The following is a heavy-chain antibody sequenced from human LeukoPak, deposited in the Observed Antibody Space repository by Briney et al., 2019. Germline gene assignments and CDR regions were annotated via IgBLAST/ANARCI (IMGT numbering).Heavy chain of an antibody. D-gene: IGHD3-16*01. CDR3: ARVRGGRSWYYYGMDV. J-gene: IGHJ6*02. CDR2: ISYDGDNE. Sequence: GGSLRLSCAASGFTFSSYAMSWVRQAPGKGLEWVAVISYDGDNEYYADSVKGQFTISRDNSKDRLYLQMNSLRPEDTAMYYCARVRGGRSWYYYGMDVWGRGTTVTVSS. CDR1: GFTFSSYA. V-gene: IGHV3-30-3*01.